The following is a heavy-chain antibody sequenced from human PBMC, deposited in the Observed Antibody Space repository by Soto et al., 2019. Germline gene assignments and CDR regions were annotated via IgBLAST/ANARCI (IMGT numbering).Heavy chain of an antibody. CDR1: GDSIINKY. J-gene: IGHJ4*02. D-gene: IGHD3-9*01. V-gene: IGHV4-59*01. CDR3: ARYRRGTGWYYLDY. Sequence: QVQLQESGPGLVKPSETLSLTCTVSGDSIINKYWSWVRQSPGRGLEWIGYIYDSGNTNYNPSIKRRVIMSRETSNNQITLKLHSVTSADTAVYYCARYRRGTGWYYLDYWGQGTLVTVSS. CDR2: IYDSGNT.